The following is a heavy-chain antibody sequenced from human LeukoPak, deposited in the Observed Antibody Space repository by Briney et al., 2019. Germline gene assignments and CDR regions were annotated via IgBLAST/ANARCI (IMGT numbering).Heavy chain of an antibody. Sequence: GGSLRLSCAASGFTFSSYDMQWVRQAPGKGLEYVLAISGSGGTKYYANPVSGRFTISRDNSKNTLYLQMGSLRAEDMAVYYCARDGARYSGRYYNDYWRRGTVVRVS. D-gene: IGHD1-26*01. J-gene: IGHJ4*02. CDR3: ARDGARYSGRYYNDY. CDR1: GFTFSSYD. V-gene: IGHV3-64*01. CDR2: ISGSGGTK.